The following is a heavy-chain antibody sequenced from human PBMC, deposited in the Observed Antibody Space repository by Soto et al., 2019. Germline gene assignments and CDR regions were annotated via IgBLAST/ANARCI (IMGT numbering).Heavy chain of an antibody. D-gene: IGHD2-2*01. V-gene: IGHV4-61*01. CDR1: GGAVSSGRYY. CDR2: IYYSGST. J-gene: IGHJ6*02. CDR3: ARFVGGQVVPAAINRGMDV. Sequence: SETVSLTGAVGGGAVSSGRYYWGLIRQPPGKRLEWIGYIYYSGSTNYNNSINSRVAISVDTSKNQFSLNLSSVTAADTAVYYCARFVGGQVVPAAINRGMDVWGQGTTVTVSS.